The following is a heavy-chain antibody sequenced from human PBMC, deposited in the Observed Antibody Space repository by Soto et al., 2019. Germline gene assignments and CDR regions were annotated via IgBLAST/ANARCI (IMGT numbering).Heavy chain of an antibody. D-gene: IGHD3-10*01. J-gene: IGHJ4*02. CDR2: IFWDDDN. V-gene: IGHV2-5*02. CDR1: GFSLSTTGVG. Sequence: QITLKESGPTLAKPTQTLTLTCTFSGFSLSTTGVGVGWIRQPPGKALEWLALIFWDDDNRYSPSLKSRLTIGKDTSKTQVVLTMNNLDPVDTGTYYCAHWQTYYDGSGSYYVDYWGQGTLVTVSS. CDR3: AHWQTYYDGSGSYYVDY.